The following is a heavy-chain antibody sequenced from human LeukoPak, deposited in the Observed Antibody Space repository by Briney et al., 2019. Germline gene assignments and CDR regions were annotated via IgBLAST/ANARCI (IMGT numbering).Heavy chain of an antibody. CDR3: AKDQGFSYYYLDF. V-gene: IGHV3-23*01. CDR2: ISGNGDTT. CDR1: GFTYNSHA. Sequence: GGPLRLSCVASGFTYNSHAMSWVRQAPGKGLEWVSGISGNGDTTYYTDSVRGRFTISRENSKNTVYLQMSSLSAEDTAVYFCAKDQGFSYYYLDFWGQGILVTVSS. D-gene: IGHD5-18*01. J-gene: IGHJ4*02.